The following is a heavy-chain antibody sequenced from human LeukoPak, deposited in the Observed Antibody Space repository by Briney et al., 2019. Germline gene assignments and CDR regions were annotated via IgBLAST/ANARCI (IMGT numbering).Heavy chain of an antibody. D-gene: IGHD3-10*01. J-gene: IGHJ4*02. V-gene: IGHV4-39*01. Sequence: SETLSLTCTVSGGSISSSSYYWGWIRQPPGKGLEWIGSIYYSGSTYYNPSLKSRVTISVDTSKNQFSLKLSSVTAADTAVYYCARLYGSGSYYRELFDYWGQGTLVTVSS. CDR3: ARLYGSGSYYRELFDY. CDR1: GGSISSSSYY. CDR2: IYYSGST.